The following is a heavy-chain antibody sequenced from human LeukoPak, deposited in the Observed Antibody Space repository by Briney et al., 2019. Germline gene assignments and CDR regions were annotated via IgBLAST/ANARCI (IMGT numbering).Heavy chain of an antibody. CDR1: GYTFTNFD. CDR3: ARAPTPFYYDSSAYYSDF. CDR2: MNPYTGKT. V-gene: IGHV1-8*03. Sequence: ASVKVSCKTSGYTFTNFDINWVRQATGQGLEWLGWMNPYTGKTGYAQKFQGRVTFTGDTSIRTAYMEVSSLTSEDAAVYYCARAPTPFYYDSSAYYSDFWGQGTLVTVSS. J-gene: IGHJ4*02. D-gene: IGHD6-25*01.